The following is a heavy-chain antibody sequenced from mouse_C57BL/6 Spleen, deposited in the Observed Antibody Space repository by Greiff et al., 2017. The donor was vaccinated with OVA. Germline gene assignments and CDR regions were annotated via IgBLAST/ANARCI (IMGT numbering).Heavy chain of an antibody. J-gene: IGHJ2*01. D-gene: IGHD2-2*01. V-gene: IGHV1-59*01. CDR2: IAPSDSYT. CDR3: ARPYGYDGY. CDR1: GYTFTSSW. Sequence: QVQLKQPGAELVRPGTSVKLSCKASGYTFTSSWMHWVKQRPGQGLEWIGVIAPSDSYTNYNPKFKGKATLTVDTSSSTAYMQLSSLTSEDSAVYYCARPYGYDGYWGQGTTLTVSS.